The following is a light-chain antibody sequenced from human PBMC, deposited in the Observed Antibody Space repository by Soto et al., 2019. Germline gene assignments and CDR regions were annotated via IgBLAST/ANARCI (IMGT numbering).Light chain of an antibody. V-gene: IGKV1-5*03. CDR2: KES. Sequence: DIQMPQSPSTLSAPVGNRVTITCRASQSISSRLAWYQQKPRKAPKLLIYKESRLESGDPSRFSGSGSGPVFALTISSPQPDDFATYCCQQYNSYPITGGQGTRLESK. CDR3: QQYNSYPIT. J-gene: IGKJ5*01. CDR1: QSISSR.